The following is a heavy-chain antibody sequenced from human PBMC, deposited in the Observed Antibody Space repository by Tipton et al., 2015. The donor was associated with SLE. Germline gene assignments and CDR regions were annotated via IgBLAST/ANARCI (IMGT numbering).Heavy chain of an antibody. J-gene: IGHJ4*02. CDR3: AGGVGSRYFDY. D-gene: IGHD1-26*01. V-gene: IGHV4-39*07. Sequence: TLFLTCTVSGGSISSSSYYWGWIRQPPGKGLEWIGSIYYSGSTYYNPSLKSRVTISVDTSKNQFSLKLSSVTAADTAVDYCAGGVGSRYFDYWGQGTLVTVSS. CDR1: GGSISSSSYY. CDR2: IYYSGST.